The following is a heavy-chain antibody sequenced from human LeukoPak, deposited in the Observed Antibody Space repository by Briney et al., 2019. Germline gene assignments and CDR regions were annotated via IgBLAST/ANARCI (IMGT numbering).Heavy chain of an antibody. D-gene: IGHD4-17*01. CDR1: GGSFSGYY. Sequence: PSETLSLTCAVYGGSFSGYYWSWIRQPPGKGLEWIGEINHSGSTNYNPSLKSRVTISVDTSKNQFSLKLSSVTATDTAVYYCARGDYGDYWIDYWGQGTLVTVSS. V-gene: IGHV4-34*01. J-gene: IGHJ4*02. CDR2: INHSGST. CDR3: ARGDYGDYWIDY.